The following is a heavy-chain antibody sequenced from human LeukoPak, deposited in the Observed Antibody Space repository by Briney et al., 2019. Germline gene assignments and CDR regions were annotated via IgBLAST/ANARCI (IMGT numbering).Heavy chain of an antibody. V-gene: IGHV3-23*01. J-gene: IGHJ3*02. D-gene: IGHD2-2*02. CDR3: VKVGCSSTSCYMHAFDI. Sequence: TGGSLRLSCAASGFTFSSYAMSWVRQAPGKGLEWVSAISGSGGSTYYADSVKGRFTISRDNSKNTLYLQMNSLRAEDTAVYYCVKVGCSSTSCYMHAFDIWGQGTMVTVSS. CDR1: GFTFSSYA. CDR2: ISGSGGST.